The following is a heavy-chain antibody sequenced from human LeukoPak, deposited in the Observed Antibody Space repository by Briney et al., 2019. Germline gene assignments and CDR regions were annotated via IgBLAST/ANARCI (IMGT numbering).Heavy chain of an antibody. CDR3: ARVAYGSGSYYPYYYYYGMDV. CDR2: IYYSGST. D-gene: IGHD3-10*01. J-gene: IGHJ6*02. CDR1: GGSISSYY. Sequence: SETLSLTCTVSGGSISSYYWSWIRQPPGKGLEWIGYIYYSGSTNYNPSLKSRVTISVDTSKNQFSLKLSPVTAADTAVYYCARVAYGSGSYYPYYYYYGMDVWGQGTTVTVSS. V-gene: IGHV4-59*12.